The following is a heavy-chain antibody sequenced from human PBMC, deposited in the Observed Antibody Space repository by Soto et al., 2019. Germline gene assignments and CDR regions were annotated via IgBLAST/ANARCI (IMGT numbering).Heavy chain of an antibody. J-gene: IGHJ5*02. D-gene: IGHD3-3*01. CDR1: GRTFSSYA. CDR2: IIPIFGTA. Sequence: GASVKVSCKASGRTFSSYAISWVRQAPGQGLEWMGGIIPIFGTANYAQKFQGRVTITADESTSTAYMELSSLRSEDTAVYYCARTYTIFGVVTPYNWFDPWGQGTLVTVSS. CDR3: ARTYTIFGVVTPYNWFDP. V-gene: IGHV1-69*13.